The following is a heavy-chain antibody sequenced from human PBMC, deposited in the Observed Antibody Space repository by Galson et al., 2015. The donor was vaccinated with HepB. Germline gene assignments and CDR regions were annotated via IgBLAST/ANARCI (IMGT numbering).Heavy chain of an antibody. V-gene: IGHV3-23*01. D-gene: IGHD1-1*01. Sequence: SLRLSCAASGFTFSSYAMSWVRQAPGKGLEWVSSISGSGGSTLYADSVKGRFTISRDNSKSTLYLQMNSLRAEDTAVYYCAKDSSQPYWGQGTLVTVSS. CDR1: GFTFSSYA. CDR3: AKDSSQPY. CDR2: ISGSGGST. J-gene: IGHJ4*02.